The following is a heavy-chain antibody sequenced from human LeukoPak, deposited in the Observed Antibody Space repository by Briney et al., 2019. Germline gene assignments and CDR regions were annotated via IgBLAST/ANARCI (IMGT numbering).Heavy chain of an antibody. CDR1: GFTFSSYA. CDR2: IWNDGNNK. V-gene: IGHV3-33*08. D-gene: IGHD3-3*01. J-gene: IGHJ4*02. Sequence: GGSLRLSCAASGFTFSSYAMHWVRQAPGKGLEWVAVIWNDGNNKDYAESVKGRFTISRDNSKETLYLHMSGLRGEDAAVYYCARQIVGARFLESFDYWGQGTLVTVSS. CDR3: ARQIVGARFLESFDY.